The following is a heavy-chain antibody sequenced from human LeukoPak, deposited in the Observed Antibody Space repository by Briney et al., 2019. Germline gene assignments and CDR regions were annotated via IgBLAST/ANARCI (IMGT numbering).Heavy chain of an antibody. Sequence: SVKVSSKASGGTFSSYAISWVRQAPGQGLEWMGGIIPIFGTANYAQKFQGRVTITTDESTSTAYMELSSLRSEDTAVYYCARHYDSGGYSLTAFDYWGQGTLVTVSS. D-gene: IGHD3-22*01. CDR2: IIPIFGTA. CDR1: GGTFSSYA. CDR3: ARHYDSGGYSLTAFDY. V-gene: IGHV1-69*05. J-gene: IGHJ4*02.